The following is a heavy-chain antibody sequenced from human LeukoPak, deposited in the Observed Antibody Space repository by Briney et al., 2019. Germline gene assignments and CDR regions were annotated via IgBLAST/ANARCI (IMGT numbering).Heavy chain of an antibody. J-gene: IGHJ4*02. CDR3: AAGYTKEAPPPADY. D-gene: IGHD6-13*01. V-gene: IGHV1-69*04. CDR2: IIPILGIA. Sequence: PKASVKVSCKASGGTFSSYAISWVRQAPGQGLEWMGRIIPILGIANYAQKFQGRVTITADKSTSTAYMELSSLRSEDTAVYYCAAGYTKEAPPPADYWGQGTLVTVSS. CDR1: GGTFSSYA.